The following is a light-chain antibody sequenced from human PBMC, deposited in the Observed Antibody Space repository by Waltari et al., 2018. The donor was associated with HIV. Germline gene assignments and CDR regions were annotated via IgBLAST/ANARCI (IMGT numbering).Light chain of an antibody. Sequence: QSVLTQPPSVSGAPGQRVTISCTGSSSNIGAGYDVHWYQQLPGTAPKLLIYGDSMRPSGDPDRFSGSKSGTSASLAITGLQAEDEADYYGQSYDSSLSGWVFGGGTRLTVL. V-gene: IGLV1-40*01. CDR3: QSYDSSLSGWV. CDR2: GDS. J-gene: IGLJ3*02. CDR1: SSNIGAGYD.